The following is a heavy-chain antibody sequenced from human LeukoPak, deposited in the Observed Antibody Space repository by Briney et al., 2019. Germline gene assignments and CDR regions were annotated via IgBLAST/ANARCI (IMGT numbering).Heavy chain of an antibody. D-gene: IGHD3-10*01. CDR1: GYTLTELS. CDR2: FDPEDGET. V-gene: IGHV1-24*01. Sequence: ASVKVSCKVSGYTLTELSMHWVRQAPGKGLEWVGGFDPEDGETIYAQKFQGRVTMTEDTSTDTAYMELSSLRSEDTAVYYCARRGAGDYGMDVRGQGTTVTVSS. J-gene: IGHJ6*02. CDR3: ARRGAGDYGMDV.